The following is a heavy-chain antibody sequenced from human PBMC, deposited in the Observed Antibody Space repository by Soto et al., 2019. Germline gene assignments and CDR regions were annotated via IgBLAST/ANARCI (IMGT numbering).Heavy chain of an antibody. D-gene: IGHD4-17*01. J-gene: IGHJ4*02. Sequence: ASVKVSCKASGYTFTSYGISWVRQAPGQGLEWMGWISAYNGNTNYAQKLQGRVTMTTDTSTSTAYMELRSLRSDDTAVYYCARERLDYGGKGGIKYWGQGTLVTVSS. CDR3: ARERLDYGGKGGIKY. CDR1: GYTFTSYG. CDR2: ISAYNGNT. V-gene: IGHV1-18*01.